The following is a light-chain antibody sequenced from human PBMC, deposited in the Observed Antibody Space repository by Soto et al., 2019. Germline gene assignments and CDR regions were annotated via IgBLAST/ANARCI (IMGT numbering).Light chain of an antibody. CDR1: KLGDKY. CDR2: QDT. Sequence: SYELTQPPSASVSPGQTASITCSGDKLGDKYACWYQQKPGQSPVLVIYQDTKRPSGIPERFSGSNSGNTATLTISGTQAMDEADYYCQAWDSSHVVFGGGTKLTVL. J-gene: IGLJ2*01. V-gene: IGLV3-1*01. CDR3: QAWDSSHVV.